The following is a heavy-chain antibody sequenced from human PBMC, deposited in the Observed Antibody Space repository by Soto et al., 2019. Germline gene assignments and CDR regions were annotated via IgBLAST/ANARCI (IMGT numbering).Heavy chain of an antibody. D-gene: IGHD2-2*02. V-gene: IGHV3-73*01. J-gene: IGHJ6*02. Sequence: XASLGLSCAASGFIFSGSAIHWVRQASGKGLEWVGRIRSRANNFATSSAASVKGRFTFSRDDSKNTAYLQMNTLKPEDTAVYYCARGQGAAIGDYYYHGMDVWGQGTTVTVSS. CDR2: IRSRANNFAT. CDR3: ARGQGAAIGDYYYHGMDV. CDR1: GFIFSGSA.